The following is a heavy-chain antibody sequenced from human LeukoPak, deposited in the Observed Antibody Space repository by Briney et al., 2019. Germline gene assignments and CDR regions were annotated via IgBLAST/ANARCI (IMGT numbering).Heavy chain of an antibody. J-gene: IGHJ6*03. CDR1: GYTFTGYF. CDR3: ARGAPGIAAFSDPDRVDWRYYYYMDV. D-gene: IGHD6-13*01. Sequence: GASVKVSCKASGYTFTGYFVYWVRQAPGQGLQWMGWINPNSGGTNYAQKFQGRVTMTRDTSISTAYMELSRLRSDDTAVYYCARGAPGIAAFSDPDRVDWRYYYYMDVWGKGTTVTVSS. CDR2: INPNSGGT. V-gene: IGHV1-2*02.